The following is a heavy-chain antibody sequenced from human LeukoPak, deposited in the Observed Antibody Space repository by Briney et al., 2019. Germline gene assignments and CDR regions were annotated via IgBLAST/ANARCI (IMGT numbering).Heavy chain of an antibody. V-gene: IGHV1-2*02. CDR3: ATLRLGELSPQGPRYYYGMDV. J-gene: IGHJ6*02. CDR2: INPNSGGT. Sequence: ASVKVSCKASGYTFTGYYMHWVRQAPGQGLEWMGWINPNSGGTNYAQKFQGRVTMTRDTSISTAYMELSSLRSEDTAVYYCATLRLGELSPQGPRYYYGMDVWGQGTTVTVSS. D-gene: IGHD3-16*02. CDR1: GYTFTGYY.